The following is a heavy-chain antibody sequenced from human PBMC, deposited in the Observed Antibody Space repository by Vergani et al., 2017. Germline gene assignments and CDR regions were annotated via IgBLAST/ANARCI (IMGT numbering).Heavy chain of an antibody. CDR2: IYSGGSST. D-gene: IGHD3-10*01. CDR3: AKDFYGSGVGYYYMDV. CDR1: GFTFSSYA. J-gene: IGHJ6*03. Sequence: EVQRLESGGGLVQPGGSLRLSCAASGFTFSSYAMSWVRKAPGKGLEWVSVIYSGGSSTYYADSVKGRFTISRDNSKNTLYLQMNSLRAEDTAVYYCAKDFYGSGVGYYYMDVWGKGTTVTVSS. V-gene: IGHV3-23*03.